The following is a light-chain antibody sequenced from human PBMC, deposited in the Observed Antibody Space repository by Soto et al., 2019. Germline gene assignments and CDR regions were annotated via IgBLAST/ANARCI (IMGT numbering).Light chain of an antibody. J-gene: IGKJ2*01. CDR3: QHRGKWPRT. CDR2: GAS. Sequence: EIVLTQSPATLSLSPGARATLSCRASQSVSSYLAWYQQKPGQAPRLLIYGASNRATGIPARFSGSGSGTDFSLTISSLESEDFAVYYCQHRGKWPRTFGQGTKLEIK. CDR1: QSVSSY. V-gene: IGKV3-11*01.